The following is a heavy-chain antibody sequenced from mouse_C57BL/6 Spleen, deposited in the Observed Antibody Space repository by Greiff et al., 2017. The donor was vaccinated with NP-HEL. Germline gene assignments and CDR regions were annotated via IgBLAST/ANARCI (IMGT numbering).Heavy chain of an antibody. CDR2: IYPSDSET. CDR1: GYTFTSYW. Sequence: QVQLQQPGAELVRPGSSVKLSCKASGYTFTSYWMDWVKQRPGQGLEWIGNIYPSDSETHYNQKFKDKATLTVDKSSSTAYMQLSSLTSEDSAVYYCARGTTVVDFAYWGQGTLVTVSA. D-gene: IGHD1-1*01. V-gene: IGHV1-61*01. CDR3: ARGTTVVDFAY. J-gene: IGHJ3*01.